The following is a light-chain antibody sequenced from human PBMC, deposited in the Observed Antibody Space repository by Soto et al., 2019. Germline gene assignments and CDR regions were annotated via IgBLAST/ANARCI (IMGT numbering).Light chain of an antibody. Sequence: DIQVTQSPSSLSASVGDRVTITCRTSQNINILLNWYQQKPGRAPMVVISAASNLESGVPSRFSGRGSGTEFTLTISNLQPGDSALYFCQESYSTPLAFGGGTKVDIK. CDR2: AAS. CDR3: QESYSTPLA. J-gene: IGKJ4*01. V-gene: IGKV1-39*01. CDR1: QNINIL.